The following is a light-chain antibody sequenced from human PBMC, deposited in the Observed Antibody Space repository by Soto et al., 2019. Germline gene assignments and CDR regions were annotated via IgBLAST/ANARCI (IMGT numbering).Light chain of an antibody. CDR3: QESYSTLWGT. CDR1: QSINTY. CDR2: GAS. V-gene: IGKV1-39*01. Sequence: DIQRTQSPSSLSASVGDRVTITCQTSQSINTYLNWYQQKPGKAPKLLIYGASSLQSGVPLRFSGSGSGTDFTLTISSLETEDFATYYCQESYSTLWGTCGQGTKVDIK. J-gene: IGKJ1*01.